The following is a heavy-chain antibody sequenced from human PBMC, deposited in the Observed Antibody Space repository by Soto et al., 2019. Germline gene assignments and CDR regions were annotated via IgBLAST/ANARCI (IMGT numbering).Heavy chain of an antibody. V-gene: IGHV3-11*01. CDR1: GFTFSDYY. D-gene: IGHD3-16*02. J-gene: IGHJ6*03. Sequence: PGGSLRLSCAASGFTFSDYYMSWIRQAPGKGLEWVSYISSSGSSIYYADSMKGRFTISRDNAKNSLYLQMNSLRAEDTAVYYCARVGGANTLSFYYYYYYMDVWGKGTTVTVSS. CDR3: ARVGGANTLSFYYYYYYMDV. CDR2: ISSSGSSI.